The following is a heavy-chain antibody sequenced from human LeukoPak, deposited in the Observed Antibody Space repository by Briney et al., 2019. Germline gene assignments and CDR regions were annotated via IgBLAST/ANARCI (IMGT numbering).Heavy chain of an antibody. D-gene: IGHD3-22*01. CDR2: ISAYNGNT. J-gene: IGHJ4*02. V-gene: IGHV1-18*01. Sequence: ASVKVSCKASGYTFTSYAMNWVRQAPGQGLEWMGWISAYNGNTNYAQKLQGRVTMTTDTSTSTAYMELRSLRSDDTAVYYCARDPLNYYDSSDLFDYWGQGTLVTVSS. CDR3: ARDPLNYYDSSDLFDY. CDR1: GYTFTSYA.